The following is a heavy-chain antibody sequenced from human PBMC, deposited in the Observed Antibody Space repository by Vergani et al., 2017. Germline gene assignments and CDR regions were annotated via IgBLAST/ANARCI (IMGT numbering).Heavy chain of an antibody. CDR3: ARAFYSSSWHDY. CDR2: INAGNGNT. J-gene: IGHJ4*02. CDR1: GYTFTSYA. V-gene: IGHV1-3*01. D-gene: IGHD6-13*01. Sequence: QVQLVQSGAEVKKPGASVKVSCKASGYTFTSYAMHWVRQAPGQRLEWMGWINAGNGNTKYSQKFQGRVTITRDTSASTAYIELSSLRSEDTAVYYCARAFYSSSWHDYWGQGTLVTVSS.